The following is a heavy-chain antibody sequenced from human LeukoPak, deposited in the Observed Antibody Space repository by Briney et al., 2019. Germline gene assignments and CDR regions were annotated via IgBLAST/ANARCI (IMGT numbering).Heavy chain of an antibody. Sequence: SETLSLTCTVSGGSISSYYWSWIRQPPGKGLEWIGYIYYSGSTNYNPSLKSRVTISVDTSKNQFSLKLSSVTAADTAVYYCARLGYSSGWLQGNWFDPWGQGTLVTVSS. CDR1: GGSISSYY. CDR2: IYYSGST. CDR3: ARLGYSSGWLQGNWFDP. J-gene: IGHJ5*02. D-gene: IGHD6-19*01. V-gene: IGHV4-59*08.